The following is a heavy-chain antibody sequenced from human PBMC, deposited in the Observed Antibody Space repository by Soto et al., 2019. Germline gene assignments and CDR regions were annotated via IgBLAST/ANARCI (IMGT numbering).Heavy chain of an antibody. D-gene: IGHD6-6*01. CDR1: GGSFSGYY. CDR3: ARGLTARPFRTVDSMDV. J-gene: IGHJ6*04. CDR2: INHSGST. V-gene: IGHV4-34*01. Sequence: PSETLSLTCAVYGGSFSGYYWSWIRQPPGKGLEWIGEINHSGSTNYNPSLKSRVTISVDTSKNQFSLKLSSVTAADTAVYYCARGLTARPFRTVDSMDVWGKGTTVTVSS.